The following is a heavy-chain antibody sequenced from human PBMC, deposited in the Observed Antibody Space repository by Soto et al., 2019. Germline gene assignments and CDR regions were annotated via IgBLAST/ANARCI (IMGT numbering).Heavy chain of an antibody. CDR1: GGSISSSNW. V-gene: IGHV4-4*02. CDR2: IYHSGST. CDR3: ARRGSIAAGSYYYYGMDV. Sequence: PSETLSLTCAVSGGSISSSNWWSWVRQPPGKGLEWIGEIYHSGSTNYNPSLKSRVTISVDKSKNQFSLKLSSVTAADTAVYYCARRGSIAAGSYYYYGMDVWGQGTTVTVS. J-gene: IGHJ6*02. D-gene: IGHD6-6*01.